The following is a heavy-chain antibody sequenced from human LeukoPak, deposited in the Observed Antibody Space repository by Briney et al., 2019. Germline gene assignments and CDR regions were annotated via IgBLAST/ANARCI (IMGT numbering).Heavy chain of an antibody. CDR3: ARAPDTAIPYYYMDV. Sequence: SGTLSLTCAVSGDSISSINLWTWVRLSPEKGLDWGGEIHHSGKTNYNPSLKSRVNISLDKSKKHFSLRVNSVVAADTAIYYCARAPDTAIPYYYMDVWGKGTTVTVSS. J-gene: IGHJ6*03. CDR2: IHHSGKT. CDR1: GDSISSINL. V-gene: IGHV4-4*02. D-gene: IGHD5-18*01.